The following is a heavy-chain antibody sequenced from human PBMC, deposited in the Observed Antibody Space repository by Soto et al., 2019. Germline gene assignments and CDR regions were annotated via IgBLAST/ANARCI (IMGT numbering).Heavy chain of an antibody. V-gene: IGHV3-21*01. Sequence: GGSLRLSCTVSGFTFNNYGINWVRQAPGKGLEWVSSVSKSDYTYYSDSVKGRFTISRDNAKNSVSLQMNTLRVEDTAVYYCAREDSIIIPAVSDFWGQGTLVTVS. J-gene: IGHJ4*02. D-gene: IGHD2-2*01. CDR3: AREDSIIIPAVSDF. CDR2: VSKSDYT. CDR1: GFTFNNYG.